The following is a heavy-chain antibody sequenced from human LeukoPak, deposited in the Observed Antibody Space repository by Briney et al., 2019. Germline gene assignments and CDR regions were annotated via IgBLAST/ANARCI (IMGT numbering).Heavy chain of an antibody. CDR1: GGSISSYY. Sequence: SETLSLTCTVSGGSISSYYWSWVRQPPGKGLEWIGYIYYSGSTNYNPSIKSRVTISVDTSKNQFSLKLSSVPAADTAVYYCARAAIGAAADTNWFDPWGQGTLVTVSS. CDR3: ARAAIGAAADTNWFDP. J-gene: IGHJ5*02. V-gene: IGHV4-59*01. D-gene: IGHD6-13*01. CDR2: IYYSGST.